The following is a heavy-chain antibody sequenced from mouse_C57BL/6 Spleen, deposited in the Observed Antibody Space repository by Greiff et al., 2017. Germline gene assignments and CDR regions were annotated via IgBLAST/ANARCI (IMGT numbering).Heavy chain of an antibody. Sequence: EVQLQESGPGLVKPSQSLSLTCSVTGYSITSGYYWNWIRQFPGNKLEWMGYISYDGSNNYNPSLKNRISITRDTSKNQFFLKLNSVTTEDTATYYCARDPVGWGQGASVTVSS. CDR1: GYSITSGYY. V-gene: IGHV3-6*01. CDR2: ISYDGSN. CDR3: ARDPVG. J-gene: IGHJ4*01.